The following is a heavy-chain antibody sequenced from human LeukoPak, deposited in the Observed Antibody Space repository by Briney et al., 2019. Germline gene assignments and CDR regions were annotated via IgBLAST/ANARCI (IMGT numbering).Heavy chain of an antibody. D-gene: IGHD3-10*01. CDR3: AKRSYHLVRGVIITKTHFDY. J-gene: IGHJ4*02. V-gene: IGHV4-34*01. CDR2: INHSGST. Sequence: SETPSLTCAVYGGSFSGYYWSWIRQPPGKGLEWIGEINHSGSTNYNPSLKSRVTISVDTSKNQFSLKLSSVTAADTAVYYCAKRSYHLVRGVIITKTHFDYWGQGTLVTVSS. CDR1: GGSFSGYY.